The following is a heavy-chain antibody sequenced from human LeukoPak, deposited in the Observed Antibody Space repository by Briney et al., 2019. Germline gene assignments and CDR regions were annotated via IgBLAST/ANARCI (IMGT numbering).Heavy chain of an antibody. CDR2: IKQDGSEK. Sequence: GGSLRLSCAASGFTFSSYWMTWVRQAPGKGLEWVANIKQDGSEKYYVDSVKGRFTISRDNAKNSLYLQMNSLEAEDTAVYYCARRGTSSSWAHFDYWGQGSLVTASS. CDR3: ARRGTSSSWAHFDY. CDR1: GFTFSSYW. J-gene: IGHJ4*02. V-gene: IGHV3-7*05. D-gene: IGHD6-13*01.